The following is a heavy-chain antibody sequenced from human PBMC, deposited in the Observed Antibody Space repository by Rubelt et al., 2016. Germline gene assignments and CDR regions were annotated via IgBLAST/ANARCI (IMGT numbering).Heavy chain of an antibody. CDR2: ISGSGGST. J-gene: IGHJ2*01. Sequence: EVQLVESGGGLVQPGGSLRLSCAASGFTFGTYAMSWVRQAPGKGLEWVSSISGSGGSTYHAESVKGRFTISRDNSKNKLYLQMNSLRAEDTAVYYCAKDRAYKQNWYFDLWGRGTLVTVSS. CDR3: AKDRAYKQNWYFDL. CDR1: GFTFGTYA. V-gene: IGHV3-23*04. D-gene: IGHD5-24*01.